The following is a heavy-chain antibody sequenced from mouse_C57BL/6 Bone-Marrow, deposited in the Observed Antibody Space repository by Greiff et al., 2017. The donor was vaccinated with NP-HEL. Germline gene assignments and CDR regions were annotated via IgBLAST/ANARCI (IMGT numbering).Heavy chain of an antibody. CDR3: TTSVRDWFAY. V-gene: IGHV14-4*01. D-gene: IGHD3-3*01. J-gene: IGHJ3*01. CDR1: GFNIKDDY. Sequence: EVQLQQSGAELVRPGASVKLSCTASGFNIKDDYMHWVKQRPEQGLEWIGWIDPENGDTEYASKFQGKATITADPSSNTAYLQLSRLTSEDTAVYYCTTSVRDWFAYWGQGTLVTVSA. CDR2: IDPENGDT.